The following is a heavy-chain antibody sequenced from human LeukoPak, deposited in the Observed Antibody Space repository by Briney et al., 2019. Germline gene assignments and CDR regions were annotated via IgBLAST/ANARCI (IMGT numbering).Heavy chain of an antibody. Sequence: SETLSLTCTVSGGSISSSSYYWGWLPPPPGKGLEWIGSIYYSGSTYYNPSLKSRVTISVDTSKKQFSLKLSSVTAADTAVYYCARVEPGSYYNPLDYWGQGTLVTVSS. CDR3: ARVEPGSYYNPLDY. CDR1: GGSISSSSYY. D-gene: IGHD3-10*01. V-gene: IGHV4-39*07. CDR2: IYYSGST. J-gene: IGHJ4*02.